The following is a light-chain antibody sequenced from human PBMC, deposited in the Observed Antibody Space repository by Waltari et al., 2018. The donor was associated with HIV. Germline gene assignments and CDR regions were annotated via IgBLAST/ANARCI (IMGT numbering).Light chain of an antibody. CDR1: SSDVGKYNL. J-gene: IGLJ2*01. CDR3: QSYDTSLSGVV. Sequence: QSALTQPASVSGSRGQSITISCTGTSSDVGKYNLVSWYQQHPGKAPKLIIYEVSNRPSGVSNRFSGSKSGNTASLTISGLQAEDEADYYCQSYDTSLSGVVFGGGTKLTVL. CDR2: EVS. V-gene: IGLV2-14*02.